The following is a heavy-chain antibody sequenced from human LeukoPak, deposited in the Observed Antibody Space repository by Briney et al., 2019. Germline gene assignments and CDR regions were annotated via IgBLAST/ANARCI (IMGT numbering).Heavy chain of an antibody. V-gene: IGHV3-23*01. D-gene: IGHD6-19*01. CDR2: ISGSGGST. J-gene: IGHJ4*02. CDR3: AKPRYTSAWYFGY. Sequence: GGSLRLSCAASGSTFSSYAMSWVRQAPGKGLEWVSAISGSGGSTYYADSVKGRCTISRDNSKNTLYLQMNSLRTEDTAVYYCAKPRYTSAWYFGYWGQGTLVTVSS. CDR1: GSTFSSYA.